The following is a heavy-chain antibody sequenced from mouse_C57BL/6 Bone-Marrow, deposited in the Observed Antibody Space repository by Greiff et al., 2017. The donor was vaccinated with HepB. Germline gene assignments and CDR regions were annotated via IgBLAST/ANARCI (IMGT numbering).Heavy chain of an antibody. CDR2: ISSGGSYT. J-gene: IGHJ3*01. D-gene: IGHD3-2*01. Sequence: EVKLMESGGDLVKPGGSLKLSCAASGFTFSSYGMSWVRQTPDKRLEWVATISSGGSYTYYPDSVKGRFTISRDNAKNTLYLQMSNLKSEDTAMYYCARPRDSAPLAYWGQGTLVTVSA. CDR3: ARPRDSAPLAY. V-gene: IGHV5-6*01. CDR1: GFTFSSYG.